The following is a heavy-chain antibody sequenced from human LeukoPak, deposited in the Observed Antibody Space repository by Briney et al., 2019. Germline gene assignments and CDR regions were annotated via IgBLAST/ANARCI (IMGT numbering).Heavy chain of an antibody. J-gene: IGHJ4*02. Sequence: GASVKDSCKASGYTFTGYYMHWVRQAPGQGLEWMGWINPNSGGTNYAQKFQGRVTMTRDTSISTAYMELSRLRSDDTAVYYCATSSSWYWYFDYWGQGTLVTVSS. V-gene: IGHV1-2*02. CDR2: INPNSGGT. CDR3: ATSSSWYWYFDY. D-gene: IGHD6-13*01. CDR1: GYTFTGYY.